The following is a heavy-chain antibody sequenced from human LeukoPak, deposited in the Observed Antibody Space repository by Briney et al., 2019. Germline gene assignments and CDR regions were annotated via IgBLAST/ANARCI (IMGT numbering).Heavy chain of an antibody. D-gene: IGHD2-15*01. CDR2: IYTSGST. CDR1: GGSISSYY. V-gene: IGHV4-4*07. CDR3: ARDYCSGGSCYSLDY. Sequence: SETLSLTCTVSGGSISSYYWSWIRQSAGKGLEWIGRIYTSGSTNQNPSLKSRVTVSVDTSKNQCFLKLTSVTAADTAVYYCARDYCSGGSCYSLDYWGQGTPVTVFS. J-gene: IGHJ4*02.